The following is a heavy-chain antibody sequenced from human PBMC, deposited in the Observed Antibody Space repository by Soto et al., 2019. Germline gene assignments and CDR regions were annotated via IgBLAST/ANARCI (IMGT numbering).Heavy chain of an antibody. V-gene: IGHV4-59*01. CDR3: ARARAHYYYYGMDV. Sequence: SETLSLTCTVSGGSISSYYWSWIPQPPGKGLEWIGYIYYSGSTNYNPSLKSRVTISVDTSKDQFSLKLSSVTAADTAVYYCARARAHYYYYGMDVWGQGTTVTVSS. J-gene: IGHJ6*02. CDR2: IYYSGST. CDR1: GGSISSYY.